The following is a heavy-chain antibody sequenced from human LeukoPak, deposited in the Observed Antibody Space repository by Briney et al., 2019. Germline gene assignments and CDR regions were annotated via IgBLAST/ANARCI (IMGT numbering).Heavy chain of an antibody. Sequence: VASVKVSCKASGYTFTSYYMHWVRQAPGQGLEWMGITNPSGGSTSYAQKFQGRVTMTRDTSTSTVYMELSSLRSEDTAVYYCASSYSSGWYLDWGQGTLVTVSS. CDR1: GYTFTSYY. J-gene: IGHJ4*02. D-gene: IGHD6-19*01. CDR3: ASSYSSGWYLD. CDR2: TNPSGGST. V-gene: IGHV1-46*01.